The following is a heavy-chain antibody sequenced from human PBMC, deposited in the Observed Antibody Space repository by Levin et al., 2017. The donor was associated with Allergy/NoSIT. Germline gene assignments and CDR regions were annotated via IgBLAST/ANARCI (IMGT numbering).Heavy chain of an antibody. CDR3: VRHGRYNSGWYADY. J-gene: IGHJ4*02. CDR2: VYPGDSET. D-gene: IGHD6-19*01. Sequence: PGESLKISCKGSGYSFSDYWIGWVRQMPGKGLEWMGIVYPGDSETRYSPSFQGQVTISADKSINTAYLQWSGLKASDSAMYYCVRHGRYNSGWYADYWGQGTLVTVSS. CDR1: GYSFSDYW. V-gene: IGHV5-51*01.